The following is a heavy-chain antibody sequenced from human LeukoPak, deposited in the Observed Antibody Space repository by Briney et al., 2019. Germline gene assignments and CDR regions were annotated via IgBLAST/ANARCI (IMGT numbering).Heavy chain of an antibody. D-gene: IGHD3-10*01. CDR2: IKQDGSEK. CDR1: GFTFSSYW. CDR3: ANGDKKRITMVRGVMQPFDY. J-gene: IGHJ4*02. Sequence: PGGSLRLSCAASGFTFSSYWMSWVRQAPGKGLEWVANIKQDGSEKYYVDSVKGRFTISRGNSKNTLHLQMNSLRAEDTAVYYCANGDKKRITMVRGVMQPFDYWGQGTLVTVSS. V-gene: IGHV3-7*05.